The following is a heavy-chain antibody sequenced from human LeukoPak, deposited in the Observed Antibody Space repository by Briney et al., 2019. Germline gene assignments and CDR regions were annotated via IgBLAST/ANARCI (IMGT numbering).Heavy chain of an antibody. Sequence: SETLSFTCTVTDGSISDWYWSWIRQSPGKGLEWIAYFYYSGTSRYNPSLKSRVTVSGDTSKNQFSLKLTSVTAADTAVYYCARHYYGDVYYFDFWGQGTLVTVSS. CDR3: ARHYYGDVYYFDF. V-gene: IGHV4-59*08. J-gene: IGHJ4*02. D-gene: IGHD4-17*01. CDR2: FYYSGTS. CDR1: DGSISDWY.